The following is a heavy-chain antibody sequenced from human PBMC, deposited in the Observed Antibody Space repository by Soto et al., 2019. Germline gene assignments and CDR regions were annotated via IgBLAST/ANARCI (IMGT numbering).Heavy chain of an antibody. CDR3: AKDHLGGAMAVPFFDS. D-gene: IGHD3-16*01. J-gene: IGHJ4*01. V-gene: IGHV3-9*01. CDR2: ITWNSGNI. CDR1: GFNFDDYA. Sequence: GGSLRLSCAASGFNFDDYAMHWVRQAPGKGLEWVAGITWNSGNIAYADSVKGRFTISRDNAKNSLYLQMNSLRPEDTAFYFCAKDHLGGAMAVPFFDSRGHGALVTVSS.